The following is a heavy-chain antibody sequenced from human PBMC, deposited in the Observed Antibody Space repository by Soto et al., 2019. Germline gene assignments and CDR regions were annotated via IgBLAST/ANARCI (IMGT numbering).Heavy chain of an antibody. D-gene: IGHD2-15*01. CDR1: GGSISSYY. J-gene: IGHJ4*02. Sequence: SETLSLTCTVSGGSISSYYWSWIRQPPGKGLEWIGYIYYSGSTNYNPSLKSRVTISVDTSKNQFSLKLSSVTAADTAVYYCVSLAGSSWNDFDYWGQGTLVTVSS. CDR2: IYYSGST. CDR3: VSLAGSSWNDFDY. V-gene: IGHV4-59*01.